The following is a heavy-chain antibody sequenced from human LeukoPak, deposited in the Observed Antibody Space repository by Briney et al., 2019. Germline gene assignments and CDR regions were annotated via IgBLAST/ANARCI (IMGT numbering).Heavy chain of an antibody. D-gene: IGHD6-19*01. J-gene: IGHJ4*02. V-gene: IGHV3-69-1*02. CDR3: ARELAVAYKFDY. Sequence: PGGSLRLSCAASGFAFSDYYMSRIRQAPGKGLEWVSYISSSNTIYYADSVKGRFTISRDNAKDSLYLQMNSLRAEDTAVYYCARELAVAYKFDYWGQGTLVTVSS. CDR2: ISSSNTI. CDR1: GFAFSDYY.